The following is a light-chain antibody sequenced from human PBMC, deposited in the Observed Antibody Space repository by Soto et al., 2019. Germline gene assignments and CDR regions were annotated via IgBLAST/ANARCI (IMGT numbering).Light chain of an antibody. Sequence: QSALTQPPSASGTPGQRVTISCSGRSSNIGSNYVYWYQQLPGTAPKLLIYRNNQRPSGVPDRFSGSKSGTSASLAISGLRSEDEADYYCAAWDDSLSGLVFGTGTKVTVL. CDR2: RNN. CDR3: AAWDDSLSGLV. CDR1: SSNIGSNY. J-gene: IGLJ1*01. V-gene: IGLV1-47*01.